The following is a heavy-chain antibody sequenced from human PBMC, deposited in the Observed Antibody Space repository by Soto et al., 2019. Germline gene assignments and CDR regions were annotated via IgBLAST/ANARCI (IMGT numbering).Heavy chain of an antibody. V-gene: IGHV2-70*01. J-gene: IGHJ4*02. CDR1: GFSLSTLGTC. D-gene: IGHD2-21*01. Sequence: ESGPTLVNPTQTLTLTCTFSGFSLSTLGTCVTWIRQPPGKALEWLALINWDNNKYYSTSLKTRLTISRDTSKNQVVLTMTNVDPVDTATYYCARIPHYSDSYYMDYWGQGTLVTVS. CDR2: INWDNNK. CDR3: ARIPHYSDSYYMDY.